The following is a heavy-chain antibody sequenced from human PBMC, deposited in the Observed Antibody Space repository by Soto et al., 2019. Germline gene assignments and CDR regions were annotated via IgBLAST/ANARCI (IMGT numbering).Heavy chain of an antibody. CDR2: INAGNGNT. V-gene: IGHV1-3*01. Sequence: ASVKVSCKASGYTFTSYAMHWVRQAPGQRLEWMGWINAGNGNTKYSQKFQGRVTITRDTSASTAYMELSSLRSEDTAAYYCAKFHDSLGYLVEDYFDYWGQGTQVTVSS. J-gene: IGHJ4*02. CDR1: GYTFTSYA. D-gene: IGHD3-22*01. CDR3: AKFHDSLGYLVEDYFDY.